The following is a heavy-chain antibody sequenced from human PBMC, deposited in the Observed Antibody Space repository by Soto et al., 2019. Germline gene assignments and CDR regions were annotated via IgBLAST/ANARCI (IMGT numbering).Heavy chain of an antibody. CDR3: ARHRSAYYYDSSGSPYYYYYGMDV. J-gene: IGHJ6*02. Sequence: GESLKISCKGSGYSFTSYWIGWVRQMPGKGLEWMGIIYPGDSDTRYSPSFQGQVTISADKSISTAYLQWSSLKASDTAMYYCARHRSAYYYDSSGSPYYYYYGMDVWGQGTTVTVSS. V-gene: IGHV5-51*01. D-gene: IGHD3-22*01. CDR1: GYSFTSYW. CDR2: IYPGDSDT.